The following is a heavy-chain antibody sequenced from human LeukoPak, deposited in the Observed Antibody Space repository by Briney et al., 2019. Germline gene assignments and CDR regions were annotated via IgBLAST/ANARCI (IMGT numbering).Heavy chain of an antibody. CDR2: IMPDVGGK. CDR3: AREVLSNDLDH. J-gene: IGHJ4*02. V-gene: IGHV3-7*01. Sequence: GGSLRLSCAASGFTFSSYWMSWVRQAPGKGLEWVASIMPDVGGKYYVDSVEGRFTISRDNAKNSLYLQMNSLRAEDTAVYYCAREVLSNDLDHWGQGTLVTVSS. CDR1: GFTFSSYW. D-gene: IGHD4-4*01.